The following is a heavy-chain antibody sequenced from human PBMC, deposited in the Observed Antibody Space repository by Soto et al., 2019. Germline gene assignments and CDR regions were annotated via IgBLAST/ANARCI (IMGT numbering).Heavy chain of an antibody. CDR1: GFTFSDYY. J-gene: IGHJ6*02. Sequence: QVQLVESGGGLVKPGGSLRLSCAASGFTFSDYYMSWIRQAPGKGLEWVSYISSSSSYTNYADSVKGRFTISRDNAKNSRYLQMTSLRAEDTAVYYCAREGVRNCSGGSGYVVYYGMDVWGQGTTVTVSS. CDR3: AREGVRNCSGGSGYVVYYGMDV. CDR2: ISSSSSYT. D-gene: IGHD2-15*01. V-gene: IGHV3-11*06.